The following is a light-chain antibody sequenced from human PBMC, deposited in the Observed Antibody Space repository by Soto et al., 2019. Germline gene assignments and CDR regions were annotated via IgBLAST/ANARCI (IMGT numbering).Light chain of an antibody. CDR2: KAA. V-gene: IGKV1-5*03. J-gene: IGKJ1*01. CDR3: QQYNSFPT. Sequence: DIQMTQSPSTLSASVGDRVTITCRASQSISSWLDWYQQKPGKAPKLLLYKAASLESGDPSRFSGSGTGTEFTITISSPQADEFATYYHQQYNSFPTFGQGTKVEIK. CDR1: QSISSW.